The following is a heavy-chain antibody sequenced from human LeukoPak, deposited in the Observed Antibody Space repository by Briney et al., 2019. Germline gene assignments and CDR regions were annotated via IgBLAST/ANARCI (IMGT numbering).Heavy chain of an antibody. CDR3: AAVATTSSWFAH. CDR2: VYSGGYT. J-gene: IGHJ5*02. CDR1: GFNVTSNY. Sequence: GGSLRLSCAVSGFNVTSNYMTWVRQVPGKGLEWVSTVYSGGYTYYADFVKGRFTISRDNSENTVSLQMSSLRADDTAVYLCAAVATTSSWFAHWGQGTLVTVSS. V-gene: IGHV3-66*01. D-gene: IGHD2/OR15-2a*01.